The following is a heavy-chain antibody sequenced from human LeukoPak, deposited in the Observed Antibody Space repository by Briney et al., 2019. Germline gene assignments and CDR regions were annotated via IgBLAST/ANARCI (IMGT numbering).Heavy chain of an antibody. Sequence: GGSLRLSCAACGFTFSNAWMSWVRQAPGKGVEGGGRIKSKTDGCTTDYGAAVKGTFTISRDDSKNTLYLQMNSLKTEATAVYYCTSFELGTTIPFDYWGQGTLVTVSS. V-gene: IGHV3-15*01. CDR3: TSFELGTTIPFDY. D-gene: IGHD7-27*01. J-gene: IGHJ4*02. CDR1: GFTFSNAW. CDR2: IKSKTDGCTT.